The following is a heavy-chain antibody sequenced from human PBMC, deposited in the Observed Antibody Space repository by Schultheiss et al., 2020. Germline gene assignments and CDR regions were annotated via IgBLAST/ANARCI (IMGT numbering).Heavy chain of an antibody. CDR3: ASDYCGGDCYWVKDYYYGMDV. J-gene: IGHJ6*04. V-gene: IGHV3-74*01. Sequence: GGSLRLSCAASGFTFSRYWMVWVSQDPGKGLVWVSRISSDGSSTSYADSVKGRFTISRNNAKNTLYLQMNSLRSEDTAVYYCASDYCGGDCYWVKDYYYGMDVWGKGTTVTVSS. CDR2: ISSDGSST. CDR1: GFTFSRYW. D-gene: IGHD2-21*01.